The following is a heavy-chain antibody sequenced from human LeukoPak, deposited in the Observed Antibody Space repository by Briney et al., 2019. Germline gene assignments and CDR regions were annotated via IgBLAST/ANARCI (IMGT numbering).Heavy chain of an antibody. CDR3: AKIGLGGDYFASFEFDPEKYYYYYMDV. Sequence: SSETLSLTCAVSDYSISSAHYWGRIRQPPGQGLEWVSLISGDGGSTYYADSVKGRFTISRDNSKNSLYLQMNSLRTEDTALYYCAKIGLGGDYFASFEFDPEKYYYYYMDVWGKGSTVTVSS. J-gene: IGHJ6*03. CDR1: DYSISSAHY. V-gene: IGHV3-43*02. D-gene: IGHD4-17*01. CDR2: ISGDGGST.